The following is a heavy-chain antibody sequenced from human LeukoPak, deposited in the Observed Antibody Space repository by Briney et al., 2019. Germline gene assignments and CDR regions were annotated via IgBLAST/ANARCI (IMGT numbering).Heavy chain of an antibody. CDR1: GYTFTSYG. D-gene: IGHD3-16*01. J-gene: IGHJ4*02. CDR2: IIPIFGTA. V-gene: IGHV1-69*05. CDR3: AGGGNY. Sequence: ASVKVSCKASGYTFTSYGISWVRQAPGQGLEWMGGIIPIFGTANYAQKFQGRVTITTDESTSTAYMELSSLRSEDTAVYYCAGGGNYWGQGTLVTVSS.